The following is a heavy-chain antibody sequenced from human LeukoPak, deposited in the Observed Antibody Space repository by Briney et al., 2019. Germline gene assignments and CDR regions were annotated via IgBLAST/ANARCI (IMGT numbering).Heavy chain of an antibody. J-gene: IGHJ4*02. CDR3: AKDSRLAAAGTIDY. D-gene: IGHD6-13*01. V-gene: IGHV3-23*01. CDR1: GFTFSNYA. CDR2: ISGSGGST. Sequence: GGSLRLSCAASGFTFSNYAMSWVRQAPRKGLEWVSTISGSGGSTYYADSVKGRFTISRDNSKNTLYLRMNSLRADDTAVYYCAKDSRLAAAGTIDYWGQGTLVTVSS.